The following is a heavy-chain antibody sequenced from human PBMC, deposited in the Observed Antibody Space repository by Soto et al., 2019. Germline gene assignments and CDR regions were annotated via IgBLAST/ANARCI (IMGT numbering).Heavy chain of an antibody. CDR1: GFTFSSYW. CDR2: INNDGRST. CDR3: ARDVHLQSFDY. Sequence: EVQLVESGGGLVQPGGSLRLSCAASGFTFSSYWMHWVRQAPGKGLVWVSRINNDGRSTSYADSVRGRFTASRDNAKNTLYLEINSLRAEDTALYYCARDVHLQSFDYWGQGTLVTVSS. J-gene: IGHJ4*02. V-gene: IGHV3-74*01.